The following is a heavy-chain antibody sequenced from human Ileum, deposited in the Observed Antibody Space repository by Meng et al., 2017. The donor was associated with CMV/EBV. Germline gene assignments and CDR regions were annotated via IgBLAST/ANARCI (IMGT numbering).Heavy chain of an antibody. J-gene: IGHJ6*02. D-gene: IGHD1-26*01. CDR3: AKPKVGSTVYYYGMEV. V-gene: IGHV3-23*01. CDR2: ISGRDGGT. Sequence: GGSLRLSCDASGFTFRTYAMSWVRQAPGKGLEWVSGISGRDGGTYYADSVKGRFTVSRDKSNDTLYLQMNSLRAEDTAVYYCAKPKVGSTVYYYGMEVWGQGTTVTVSS. CDR1: GFTFRTYA.